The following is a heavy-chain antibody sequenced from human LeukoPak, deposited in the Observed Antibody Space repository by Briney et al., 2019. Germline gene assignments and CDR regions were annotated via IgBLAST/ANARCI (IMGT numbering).Heavy chain of an antibody. V-gene: IGHV3-23*01. CDR3: AKSVGGNTYFFDY. J-gene: IGHJ4*02. Sequence: GGSLRLSCAASGFTFSSYAMSWVRQAPGKGLEWVSVISSSGVINYADFVKGRFTISRDSSKNTLYLQMSSLRAEDTAIFYCAKSVGGNTYFFDYWGQGTLVTVSP. CDR1: GFTFSSYA. D-gene: IGHD1-26*01. CDR2: ISSSGVI.